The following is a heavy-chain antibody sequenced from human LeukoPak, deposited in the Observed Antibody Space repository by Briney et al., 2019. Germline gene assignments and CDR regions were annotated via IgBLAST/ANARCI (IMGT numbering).Heavy chain of an antibody. CDR1: GGTFSSYA. J-gene: IGHJ3*02. CDR3: RGSGYYSDAFDI. D-gene: IGHD3-22*01. V-gene: IGHV1-69*01. CDR2: IIPIFGTA. Sequence: GSSVTVSCTASGGTFSSYAISWVRQAPGQGLEWMGGIIPIFGTANYAQKFQGRVTIAADESTSTAYMELSSLRSEDTAVYYCRGSGYYSDAFDIWGQGTMVTVSS.